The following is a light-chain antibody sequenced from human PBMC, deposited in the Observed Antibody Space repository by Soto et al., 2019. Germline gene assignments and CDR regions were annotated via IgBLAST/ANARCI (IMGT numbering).Light chain of an antibody. CDR2: KGS. CDR3: QQYNSYSWT. Sequence: DIQMTQSPSTLSASVGDRVTITCRASQGISSWLAWYQQKPGKAPKLLIYKGSSLESGVPSRFSGSGSGTEFTLNISSLQPDDFATYYCQQYNSYSWTFGQGTKVEIK. J-gene: IGKJ1*01. V-gene: IGKV1-5*03. CDR1: QGISSW.